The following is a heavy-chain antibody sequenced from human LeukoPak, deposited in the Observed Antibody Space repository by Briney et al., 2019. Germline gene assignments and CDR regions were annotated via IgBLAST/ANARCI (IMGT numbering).Heavy chain of an antibody. CDR3: ARGGSSGWRTPNDDY. Sequence: ASVKVSCKASGYTFTSYDINWVRQAPGQGLEWMGWMSAYNGYTNSAQKLQGRVTMTTDTSTSTAYMELRSLRSDDTAVYYCARGGSSGWRTPNDDYWGQGTLVTVSS. V-gene: IGHV1-18*01. CDR2: MSAYNGYT. J-gene: IGHJ4*02. D-gene: IGHD6-19*01. CDR1: GYTFTSYD.